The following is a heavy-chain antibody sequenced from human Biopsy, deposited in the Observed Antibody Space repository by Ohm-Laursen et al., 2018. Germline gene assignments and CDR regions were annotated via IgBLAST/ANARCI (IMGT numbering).Heavy chain of an antibody. CDR3: AAKLTGYFHH. Sequence: ASVKVSCKAPGGTFSNYGVNWVRQAPGQGLEWLGGNIPILGTGNYAQKFQDRVTVAADTSTSTATMELRSLRSDDTAMYYCAAKLTGYFHHWGQGTLVIVSS. CDR2: NIPILGTG. V-gene: IGHV1-69*06. CDR1: GGTFSNYG. J-gene: IGHJ1*01. D-gene: IGHD3-9*01.